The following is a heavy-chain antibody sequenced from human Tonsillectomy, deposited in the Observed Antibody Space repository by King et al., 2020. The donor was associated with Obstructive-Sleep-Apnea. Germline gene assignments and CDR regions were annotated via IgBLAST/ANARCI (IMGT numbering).Heavy chain of an antibody. J-gene: IGHJ4*02. CDR2: INHSGST. V-gene: IGHV4-34*01. D-gene: IGHD2-15*01. CDR1: GGSFSGYY. CDR3: ARSCSGGSCRTYYYDRKSLFWDY. Sequence: VQPQQWGAGLLKPSETLSLTCAVYGGSFSGYYWSWIRQPPGKGLEWIGEINHSGSTNYNPSLKSRVTISVDTSKNQFSLKLSSVTAADTAVYYCARSCSGGSCRTYYYDRKSLFWDYWGQGTLVTVSS.